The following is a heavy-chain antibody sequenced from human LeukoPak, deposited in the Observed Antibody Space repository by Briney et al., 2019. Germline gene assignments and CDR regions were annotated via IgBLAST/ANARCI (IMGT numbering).Heavy chain of an antibody. D-gene: IGHD4-17*01. Sequence: GGSLRLSCAVSGXTFSSYWMHWVRQAPGKGLVWVSRINTDGSSTRYADSVKGRFTISRDNAKNMLYLEMHSLRAEDTAVYYCATLVQSVNLKEVWGQGTLVTVSS. CDR1: GXTFSSYW. CDR2: INTDGSST. V-gene: IGHV3-74*01. J-gene: IGHJ4*02. CDR3: ATLVQSVNLKEV.